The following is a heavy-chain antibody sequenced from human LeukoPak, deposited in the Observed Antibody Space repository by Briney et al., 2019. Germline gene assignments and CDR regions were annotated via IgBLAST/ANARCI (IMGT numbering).Heavy chain of an antibody. CDR1: GFTFSSYS. D-gene: IGHD4-23*01. J-gene: IGHJ4*02. CDR2: ITSNGGTT. V-gene: IGHV3-64*01. CDR3: ARGIRWASDY. Sequence: PGGSLRLSCAASGFTFSSYSMVWVRQAPEKGLEYVSGITSNGGTTYYGNSVKGRFTVSRDNSKDTLYLQMGSLRTEDMAVYYCARGIRWASDYWGQGTPVTVAS.